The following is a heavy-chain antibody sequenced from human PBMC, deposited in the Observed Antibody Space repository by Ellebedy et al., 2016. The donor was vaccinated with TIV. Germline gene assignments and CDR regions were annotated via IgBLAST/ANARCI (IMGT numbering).Heavy chain of an antibody. J-gene: IGHJ6*03. D-gene: IGHD1/OR15-1a*01. Sequence: GESLKISXAASGFTFSSYSLNWVRQAPGKGLEWVSSISSSSSYIYYADSVKGRFTISRDNAENSLYLQMNSLRAEDTAVYYCARDLADWNMYYMDVWGKGTTVTVSS. CDR1: GFTFSSYS. CDR3: ARDLADWNMYYMDV. CDR2: ISSSSSYI. V-gene: IGHV3-21*01.